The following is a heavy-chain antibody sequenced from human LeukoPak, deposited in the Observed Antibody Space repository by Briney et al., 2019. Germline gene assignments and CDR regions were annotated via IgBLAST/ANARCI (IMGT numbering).Heavy chain of an antibody. CDR3: ARETPRAATAVDY. CDR2: INHSGST. D-gene: IGHD2-21*02. V-gene: IGHV4-34*01. CDR1: GGSISSYY. J-gene: IGHJ4*02. Sequence: PSETLSLTCTVSGGSISSYYWSWIRQPPGKGLEWIGEINHSGSTNYNPSLKSRVTISVDTSKNQFSLKLSSATAADTAVYYCARETPRAATAVDYWGQGTLVTVSS.